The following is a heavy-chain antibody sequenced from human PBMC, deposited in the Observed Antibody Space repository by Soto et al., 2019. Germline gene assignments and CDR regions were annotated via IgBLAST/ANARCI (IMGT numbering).Heavy chain of an antibody. CDR2: IIPLFGTT. CDR3: ARGATHGSSWYFWFDP. CDR1: GGTFSTYS. Sequence: QMQLVQSGAEVRMPGSSVKVSCKASGGTFSTYSINWVRQAPGQGLEWMGGIIPLFGTTNYAQKFKGRVTITADESTSTAYMELSSLRAEDAAVDYCARGATHGSSWYFWFDPWGQVTLVTVSS. J-gene: IGHJ5*02. D-gene: IGHD6-13*01. V-gene: IGHV1-69*01.